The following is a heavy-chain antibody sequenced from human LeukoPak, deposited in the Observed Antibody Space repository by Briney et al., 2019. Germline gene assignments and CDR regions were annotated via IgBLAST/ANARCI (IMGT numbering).Heavy chain of an antibody. CDR1: GFTLSSYG. CDR3: ARLSITGTTHRRMDV. CDR2: IWYDGSNK. D-gene: IGHD1-7*01. V-gene: IGHV3-33*01. J-gene: IGHJ6*02. Sequence: GGSLRLSCAASGFTLSSYGRHGVRRAPGKGLEGVAVIWYDGSNKYYADSVKGRFTISRDNSKNTLYLQMNSLRAEDTAVYYCARLSITGTTHRRMDVWGQGTTVTVSS.